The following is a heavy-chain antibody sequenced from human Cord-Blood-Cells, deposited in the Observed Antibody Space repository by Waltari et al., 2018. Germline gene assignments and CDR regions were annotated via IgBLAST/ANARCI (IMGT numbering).Heavy chain of an antibody. CDR1: GGSISSSSYY. D-gene: IGHD2-8*01. J-gene: IGHJ4*02. V-gene: IGHV4-39*01. CDR2: IYYSGST. Sequence: QLQLQESGPGLVKPSETLSLTCTVSGGSISSSSYYWGWIRQPPGTGLEWIGSIYYSGSTYYNPSLKSRVTISVDTSKNQFSLKLSSVTAADTAVYYCARQGVRVLSPPGDFDYWGQGTLVTVSS. CDR3: ARQGVRVLSPPGDFDY.